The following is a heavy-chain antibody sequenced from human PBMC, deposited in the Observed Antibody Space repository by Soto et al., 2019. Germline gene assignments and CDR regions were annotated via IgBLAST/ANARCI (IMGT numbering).Heavy chain of an antibody. V-gene: IGHV4-34*01. Sequence: SETLSLTCAVYGGSFSGYYWSWIRQPPGKGLEWIGEINHSGSTNYNPSLKSRVTISVDTSKNQFSLKLSSVTAADTAVYYCARRRYYYGSGSAPDYWGQGTLVTVSS. CDR3: ARRRYYYGSGSAPDY. CDR2: INHSGST. CDR1: GGSFSGYY. J-gene: IGHJ4*02. D-gene: IGHD3-10*01.